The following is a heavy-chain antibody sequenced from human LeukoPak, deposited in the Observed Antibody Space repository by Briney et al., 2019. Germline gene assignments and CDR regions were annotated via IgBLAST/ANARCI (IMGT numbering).Heavy chain of an antibody. V-gene: IGHV3-7*01. CDR1: GFTFSSFW. J-gene: IGHJ4*02. CDR3: ARSPDIGTVDF. Sequence: GSLRLSRVASGFTFSSFWMSWVRQTPGKGLGRVANIDQGGSATYYVGFVEGRFTISRDNAKNSLYLQMNSLRAEDTAVYYCARSPDIGTVDFWGQGALVTVSS. CDR2: IDQGGSAT. D-gene: IGHD1-1*01.